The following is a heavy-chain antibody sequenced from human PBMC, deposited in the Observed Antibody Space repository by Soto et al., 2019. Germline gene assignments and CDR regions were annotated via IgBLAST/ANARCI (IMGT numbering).Heavy chain of an antibody. CDR2: IDPSDSYT. CDR1: GYSFTSYW. Sequence: PGESLKISCKGSGYSFTSYWISWVRQMPGKGLEWMGRIDPSDSYTNYSPSFQGHVTISADKSISTAYLQWSSLKASDTAMYSCATTSTYYYDSSCYYNCNAFDIWGQGTMVTVSS. CDR3: ATTSTYYYDSSCYYNCNAFDI. J-gene: IGHJ3*02. V-gene: IGHV5-10-1*01. D-gene: IGHD3-22*01.